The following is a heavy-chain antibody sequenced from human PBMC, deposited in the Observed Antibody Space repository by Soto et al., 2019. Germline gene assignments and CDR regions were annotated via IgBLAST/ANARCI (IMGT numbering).Heavy chain of an antibody. D-gene: IGHD2-21*01. J-gene: IGHJ3*02. CDR2: VSDNGGSRGGT. Sequence: GGSLRLSCKASGFIFNNSAMTWVRQAPGQGLQWVASVSDNGGSRGGTYYADSVKGRFTISRDNSKNTLYLQLDSLTGADTAVYYCARAKAVVIAALDIWGQGTMVTVSS. V-gene: IGHV3-23*01. CDR3: ARAKAVVIAALDI. CDR1: GFIFNNSA.